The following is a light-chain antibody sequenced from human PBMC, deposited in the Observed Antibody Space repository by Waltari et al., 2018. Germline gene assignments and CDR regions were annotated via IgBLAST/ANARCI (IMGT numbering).Light chain of an antibody. J-gene: IGLJ1*01. CDR3: QAWDSRTYV. V-gene: IGLV3-1*01. CDR1: QLGDKY. CDR2: QDS. Sequence: SYDLTQPPSVSVSPGQTASITCSGDQLGDKYACWYQQKPGQSPVLVIYQDSKRPSGIPERFSGSNSGNTATLTISGTQAMDEADYYCQAWDSRTYVFGTGTKVTVL.